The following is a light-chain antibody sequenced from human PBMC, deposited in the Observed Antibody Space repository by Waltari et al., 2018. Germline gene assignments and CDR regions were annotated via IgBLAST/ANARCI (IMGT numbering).Light chain of an antibody. J-gene: IGKJ2*01. CDR1: QSINNF. CDR3: QLRDNWPPYT. Sequence: EIVLTQSPATLSLSPGQRATLPCRASQSINNFLPGYQQKPGQPPRLLIADASSRATGIPARFSGSGSGTDFTLTISRLEPEDFAIYYCQLRDNWPPYTFGQGTKLEI. V-gene: IGKV3-11*01. CDR2: DAS.